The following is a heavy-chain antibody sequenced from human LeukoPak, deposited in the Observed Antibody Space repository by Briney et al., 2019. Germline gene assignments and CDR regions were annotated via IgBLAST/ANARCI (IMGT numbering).Heavy chain of an antibody. CDR3: ARAGIAAAGTPWYFDL. V-gene: IGHV4-38-2*02. J-gene: IGHJ2*01. CDR2: IYHSGST. D-gene: IGHD6-13*01. Sequence: PSETLSLTCTVSGYSISSGYYWGWIRQPPGKGLEWIGSIYHSGSTYYNPSLKSRVTISVDTSKNQFSLKLSSVTAADTAVYYCARAGIAAAGTPWYFDLWGRGTLVTVSS. CDR1: GYSISSGYY.